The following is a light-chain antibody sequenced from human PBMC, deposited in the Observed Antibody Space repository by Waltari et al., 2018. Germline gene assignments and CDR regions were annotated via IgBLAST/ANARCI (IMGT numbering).Light chain of an antibody. V-gene: IGKV3-15*01. J-gene: IGKJ1*01. CDR1: QSVSST. CDR3: LQRSNWPWT. CDR2: GAS. Sequence: EIVMTQSPATLSLSPGERATLSCRARQSVSSTLAWYQQKPGQAPRLLIYGASSRATGIPDRFSGSGSGTDFTLTISSLEPEDVAVYYCLQRSNWPWTFGQGTKVEIK.